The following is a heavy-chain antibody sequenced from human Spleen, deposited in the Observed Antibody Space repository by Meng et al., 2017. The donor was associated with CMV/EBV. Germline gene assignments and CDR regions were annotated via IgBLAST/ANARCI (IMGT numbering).Heavy chain of an antibody. D-gene: IGHD1-14*01. J-gene: IGHJ4*02. CDR3: ARTEEVFDY. V-gene: IGHV4-34*01. Sequence: VPLQQWGAGLLKLSATLSLTCSADGGSFSGYYWSWIRQPPGKGLEWIGEINHSGSTNYNPSLKSRVTISVDTSKNQFSLKLSSVTAADTAVYYCARTEEVFDYWGQGTLVTVSS. CDR2: INHSGST. CDR1: GGSFSGYY.